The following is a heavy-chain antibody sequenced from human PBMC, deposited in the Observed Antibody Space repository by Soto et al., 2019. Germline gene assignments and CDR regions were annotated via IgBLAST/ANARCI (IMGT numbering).Heavy chain of an antibody. V-gene: IGHV3-23*01. CDR2: ISDSGGST. Sequence: GGSLRLSCAASGFTFSSFAMSWVRQAPGKGLEWVSVISDSGGSTHYADSVKGRFTISRDNSKSTLYLQMNSLRAEDTAVYYCARGIEGWYQGRYYYGMDVWGQGTTVTVSS. D-gene: IGHD6-19*01. J-gene: IGHJ6*02. CDR3: ARGIEGWYQGRYYYGMDV. CDR1: GFTFSSFA.